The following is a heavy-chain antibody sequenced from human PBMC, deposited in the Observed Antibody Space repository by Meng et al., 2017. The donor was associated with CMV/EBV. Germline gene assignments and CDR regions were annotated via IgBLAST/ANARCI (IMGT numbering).Heavy chain of an antibody. J-gene: IGHJ6*01. Sequence: SVKVSCKASGDTHSKYVTSWVRQAPGQGLEWMGGIIPMRATTNYAQTFQGRVTITAGKSTATVYMELSRLRSDDTAVYYCAREEPLYYDYVWGSYRFHQGYYYYGMDV. CDR2: IIPMRATT. CDR1: GDTHSKYV. D-gene: IGHD3-16*02. V-gene: IGHV1-69*10. CDR3: AREEPLYYDYVWGSYRFHQGYYYYGMDV.